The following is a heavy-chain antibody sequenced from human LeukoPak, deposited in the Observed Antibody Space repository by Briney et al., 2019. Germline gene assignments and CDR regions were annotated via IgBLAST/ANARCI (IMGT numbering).Heavy chain of an antibody. CDR2: INSDGSST. Sequence: GGSLRLSCAASGFTFSSYWIHWVRQAPGKGLVWVSRINSDGSSTSYADSVKGRFTISRDNAKNTLYLQMNSLRAEDTAVYYCARDLRFLDYYYGMDVWGQGTTVTVSS. V-gene: IGHV3-74*01. CDR1: GFTFSSYW. D-gene: IGHD3-3*01. CDR3: ARDLRFLDYYYGMDV. J-gene: IGHJ6*02.